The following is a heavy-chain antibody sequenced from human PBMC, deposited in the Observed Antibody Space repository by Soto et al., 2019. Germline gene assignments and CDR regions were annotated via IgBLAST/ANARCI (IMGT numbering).Heavy chain of an antibody. D-gene: IGHD5-12*01. CDR3: ARGSGGATATLDYYYFYMDV. V-gene: IGHV1-2*04. J-gene: IGHJ6*03. CDR1: GDTFNDYY. Sequence: QVQLVQSGAEVKKPGASVTVSCRSSGDTFNDYYIHWVRQAPGQGLEWMGWINPNGGVTKYAQKSQGWVSMTMDASHRSVYMPLRRLRSEDPAVYSCARGSGGATATLDYYYFYMDVWGTGTTVTVSS. CDR2: INPNGGVT.